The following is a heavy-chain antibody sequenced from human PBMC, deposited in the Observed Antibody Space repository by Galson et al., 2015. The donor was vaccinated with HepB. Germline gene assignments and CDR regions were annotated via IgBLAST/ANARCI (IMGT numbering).Heavy chain of an antibody. CDR3: ARAYTAMVPRHYYGMDV. V-gene: IGHV1-2*04. CDR1: GYTFTGYY. CDR2: INPNSGGT. Sequence: SVKVSCKASGYTFTGYYMHWVRQAPGQGLEWMGWINPNSGGTNYAQKFQGWVTMTRDTSISTAYMELSRLRSADTAVYYCARAYTAMVPRHYYGMDVWGQGTTVTVSS. J-gene: IGHJ6*02. D-gene: IGHD5-18*01.